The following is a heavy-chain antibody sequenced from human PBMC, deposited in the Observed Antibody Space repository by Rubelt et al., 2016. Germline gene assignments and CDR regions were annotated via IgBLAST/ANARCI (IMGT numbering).Heavy chain of an antibody. CDR1: GASFSDYY. Sequence: QVQLQQWGAGLLMPSETLSLICAVYGASFSDYYWTWIRQPPGKGLEWIGEISHSGTTYYNPSLKSRVTISVDTSRDQFSLKLNSMTAADTAVYYCARDPFNYKWFDPWGQGTLVTVSS. CDR2: ISHSGTT. V-gene: IGHV4-34*02. CDR3: ARDPFNYKWFDP. J-gene: IGHJ5*02. D-gene: IGHD1-1*01.